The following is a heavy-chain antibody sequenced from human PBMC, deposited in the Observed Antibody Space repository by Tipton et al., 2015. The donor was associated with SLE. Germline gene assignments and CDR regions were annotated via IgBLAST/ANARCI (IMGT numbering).Heavy chain of an antibody. CDR2: IYYSGST. V-gene: IGHV4-38-2*01. J-gene: IGHJ3*02. Sequence: TLSLTCAVSGYSISSGYYWGWIRQPPGKGLEWIGSIYYSGSTYYNPSLKSRVTISVDTSKNQFSLKLSSVTAADTAVYYCARGPRDGYKDAFDIWGQGTMVTVSS. CDR1: GYSISSGYY. CDR3: ARGPRDGYKDAFDI. D-gene: IGHD5-24*01.